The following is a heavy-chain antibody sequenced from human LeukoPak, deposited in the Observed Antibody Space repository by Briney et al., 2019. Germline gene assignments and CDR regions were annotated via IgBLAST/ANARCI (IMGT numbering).Heavy chain of an antibody. CDR1: GFTFSSYG. CDR2: IRYDGSNK. J-gene: IGHJ4*02. D-gene: IGHD1-1*01. Sequence: GGSLRLSCAASGFTFSSYGMHWVRQAPGKGLEWVAFIRYDGSNKYYADSVKGRFTISRDNSKNTLYLQMNSLRAEDTAVYYCAKDGASEGTAIDYWGQGTLVTVSS. V-gene: IGHV3-30*02. CDR3: AKDGASEGTAIDY.